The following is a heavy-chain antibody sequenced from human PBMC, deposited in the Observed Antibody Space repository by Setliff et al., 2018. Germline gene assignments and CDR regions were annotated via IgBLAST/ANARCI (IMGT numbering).Heavy chain of an antibody. CDR1: GFSFSTYS. D-gene: IGHD1-20*01. CDR3: AKDRVPDGIWDFDS. V-gene: IGHV3-23*03. Sequence: GESLTISCVGSGFSFSTYSMAWVRQAPGKGLQWVSGIYGGGGNGGRNTFYADSVKDRFTISRDNSKNTLYLQMNSLRAEDTALYHCAKDRVPDGIWDFDSWGPGSLVTVSS. J-gene: IGHJ5*01. CDR2: IYGGGGNGGRNT.